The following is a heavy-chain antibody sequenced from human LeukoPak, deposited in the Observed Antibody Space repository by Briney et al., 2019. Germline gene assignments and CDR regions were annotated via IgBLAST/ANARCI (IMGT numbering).Heavy chain of an antibody. Sequence: GASVKVSCKASGYTFTSYGISWVRQAPGQGLEWMGWISAYNGNTNYAQKLQGRVTMTTDTSTSTAYMELRSLRSDDTAVYYCARVPPNPTRYYGFWSGYYTYNWFDPWGQGTLVTVSS. CDR2: ISAYNGNT. CDR1: GYTFTSYG. D-gene: IGHD3-3*01. V-gene: IGHV1-18*01. CDR3: ARVPPNPTRYYGFWSGYYTYNWFDP. J-gene: IGHJ5*02.